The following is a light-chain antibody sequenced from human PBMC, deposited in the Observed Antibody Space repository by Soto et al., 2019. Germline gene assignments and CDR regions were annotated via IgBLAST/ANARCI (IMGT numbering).Light chain of an antibody. CDR2: EIN. CDR3: SSYGGNSHLV. V-gene: IGLV2-8*01. CDR1: SSDVGAYNY. Sequence: QSVLTQPPSASGSPGQSVTISCTGTSSDVGAYNYVSWYQQHPGKAPKLMIYEINKRPSGVPDRFSGSKSDNTASLTVSGLQAEDEADYYCSSYGGNSHLVFGGGTKVTVL. J-gene: IGLJ2*01.